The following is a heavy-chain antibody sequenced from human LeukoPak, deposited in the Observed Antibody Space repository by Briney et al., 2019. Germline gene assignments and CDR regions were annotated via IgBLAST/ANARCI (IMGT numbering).Heavy chain of an antibody. V-gene: IGHV1-2*02. CDR2: INPNSGGT. CDR1: GYTFTGYY. J-gene: IGHJ5*01. Sequence: GASVKVSCKASGYTFTGYYMHWVRQAPGQGLEWMGWINPNSGGTNYAQKFQGRVTMTRDTSISTAYMELSRLRSDDTAVYYCARGLYDFWSGSFNWFDSWGQGTLVTVSS. D-gene: IGHD3-3*01. CDR3: ARGLYDFWSGSFNWFDS.